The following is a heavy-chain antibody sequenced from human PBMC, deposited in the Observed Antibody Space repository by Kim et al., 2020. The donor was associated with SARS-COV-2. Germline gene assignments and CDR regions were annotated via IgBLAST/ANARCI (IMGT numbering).Heavy chain of an antibody. J-gene: IGHJ6*02. CDR1: GFSFSDSA. CDR2: IRSKANSYAT. CDR3: TSDLGAALGGECYSGI. Sequence: GGSLRLSCAASGFSFSDSAMHWVRQAYGKGLEWVGRIRSKANSYATTYAASVKGRFTISRDDSKNTLYLQMSSLKTEDTAVYYCTSDLGAALGGECYSGIWGLGTTVTVSS. D-gene: IGHD2-21*01. V-gene: IGHV3-73*01.